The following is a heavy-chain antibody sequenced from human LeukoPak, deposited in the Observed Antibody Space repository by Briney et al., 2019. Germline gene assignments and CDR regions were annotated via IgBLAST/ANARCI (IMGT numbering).Heavy chain of an antibody. CDR1: GFTFSNAW. V-gene: IGHV3-48*02. CDR2: ISDTGSTI. CDR3: TRRFDS. Sequence: GGSLRLSCAASGFTFSNAWMNWVRQAPGKGLEWVSYISDTGSTIAYTDSVKGRFTMSRDEAKNSLHLQMNSLRDEDTAVYYCTRRFDSWGQGVLVTVSS. J-gene: IGHJ4*02.